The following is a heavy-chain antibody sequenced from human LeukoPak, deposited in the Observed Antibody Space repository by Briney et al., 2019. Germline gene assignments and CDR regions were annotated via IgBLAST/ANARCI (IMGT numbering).Heavy chain of an antibody. V-gene: IGHV4-34*01. CDR2: INDSGST. CDR3: AGVIDYDISGYYLAY. D-gene: IGHD3-22*01. J-gene: IGHJ4*02. CDR1: GGSFSGYY. Sequence: SSETLSLTCAVYGGSFSGYYWSWIRQPPGKGLEWIGEINDSGSTSCSPSLKSRVSISVDTSKNQFSLKLSSVTAADTAVYYCAGVIDYDISGYYLAYWGQGTRVTVSS.